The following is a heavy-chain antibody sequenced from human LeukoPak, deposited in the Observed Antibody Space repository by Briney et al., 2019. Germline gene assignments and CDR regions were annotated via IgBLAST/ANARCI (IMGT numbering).Heavy chain of an antibody. CDR3: ARDTDCSSTSCYVNALDY. CDR1: GSTFSTYS. CDR2: ISSSSSYI. J-gene: IGHJ4*02. D-gene: IGHD2-2*01. V-gene: IGHV3-21*01. Sequence: GGSLRLSCAASGSTFSTYSMNWVRQAPGKGLEWVSSISSSSSYIYYADSLKGRFTISRDNAKNSLYLQMNSLRAEDTAVYYCARDTDCSSTSCYVNALDYWGQGTLVTVSS.